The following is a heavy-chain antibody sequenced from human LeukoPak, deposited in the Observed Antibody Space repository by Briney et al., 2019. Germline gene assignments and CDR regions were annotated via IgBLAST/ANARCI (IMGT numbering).Heavy chain of an antibody. J-gene: IGHJ4*02. CDR3: ARDWERYSGYQYYFDY. D-gene: IGHD5-12*01. CDR2: ISYDGSNK. V-gene: IGHV3-30*01. Sequence: GRSLRLSCAASGFTFSSYAMHWVRQAPGKGLEWVAVISYDGSNKYYADSVKGRFTVSRDNSKNTLYLQMNSLRAEDTAVYYCARDWERYSGYQYYFDYWGQGTRVTVSS. CDR1: GFTFSSYA.